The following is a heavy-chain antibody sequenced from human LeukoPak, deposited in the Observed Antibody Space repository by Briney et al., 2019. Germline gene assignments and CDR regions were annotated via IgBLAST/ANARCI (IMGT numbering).Heavy chain of an antibody. V-gene: IGHV1-18*01. Sequence: ASVSVSRKASGYTFNSYGISWVRQAPGQGLEWMGWISAYNGNTKYAQNFLGRVTMTTDTSRRTVYMELRSLTSDDTAVYYCARDFLYYDILTCPDHWGQGTLV. CDR2: ISAYNGNT. CDR3: ARDFLYYDILTCPDH. CDR1: GYTFNSYG. D-gene: IGHD3-9*01. J-gene: IGHJ5*02.